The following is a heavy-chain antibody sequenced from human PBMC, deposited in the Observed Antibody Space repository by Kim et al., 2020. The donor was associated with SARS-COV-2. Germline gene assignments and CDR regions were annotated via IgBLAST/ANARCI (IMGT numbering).Heavy chain of an antibody. CDR2: IKTNGSTK. J-gene: IGHJ4*02. V-gene: IGHV3-74*01. CDR3: ARDLDWILYDY. CDR1: GFTFSAYW. D-gene: IGHD3-3*01. Sequence: GGSLRLSCAASGFTFSAYWMHWVRQAPGKGLVWVSRIKTNGSTKLYADSVKGRFTISRDNAKNTLYLQMNSLRAEDTAVYYCARDLDWILYDYWGQGTLVTVSS.